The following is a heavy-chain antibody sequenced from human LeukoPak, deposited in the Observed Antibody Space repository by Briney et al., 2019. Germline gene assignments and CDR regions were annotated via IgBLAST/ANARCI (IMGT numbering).Heavy chain of an antibody. CDR1: GFTFSTYC. Sequence: GGSLRLSCAASGFTFSTYCMHWVRQAPGKGPMRVSRICPDGTVTNYADSVKARFILSRDNARNTVYLQMNSLRVEDTAVYYCVRDFRSADYWGQGTLVTVPS. CDR2: ICPDGTVT. V-gene: IGHV3-74*01. J-gene: IGHJ4*02. CDR3: VRDFRSADY.